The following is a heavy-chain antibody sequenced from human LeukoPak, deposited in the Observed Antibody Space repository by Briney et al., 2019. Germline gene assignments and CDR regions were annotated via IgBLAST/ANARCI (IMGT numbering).Heavy chain of an antibody. D-gene: IGHD3-16*01. CDR1: GYTFPGYY. CDR2: INPNSGGS. V-gene: IGHV1-2*02. Sequence: ASVKVSCKASGYTFPGYYIHWVRQAPGQGLEWMGWINPNSGGSNYAQKFQGRVTMTRDTSISTAYMEMSRLRSDDTAVYYCARDVSAGGTNCFDTWGQVTLVTVSS. J-gene: IGHJ5*02. CDR3: ARDVSAGGTNCFDT.